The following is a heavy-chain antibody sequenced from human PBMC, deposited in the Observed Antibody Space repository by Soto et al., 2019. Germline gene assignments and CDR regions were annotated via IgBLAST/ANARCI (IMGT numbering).Heavy chain of an antibody. D-gene: IGHD3-9*01. J-gene: IGHJ6*02. CDR3: ASAYYDILTGYGAGVGDYYGMDV. CDR2: IYYSGST. V-gene: IGHV4-61*01. CDR1: GGSVSSGSYY. Sequence: QVQLQESGPGLVKPSETLSLTCTVSGGSVSSGSYYWSWIRQPPGKGLEWIGYIYYSGSTNYNPSLKSRVTISVDTSKNQFSLKLSSVTAADTAVYYCASAYYDILTGYGAGVGDYYGMDVWGQGTTVTVSS.